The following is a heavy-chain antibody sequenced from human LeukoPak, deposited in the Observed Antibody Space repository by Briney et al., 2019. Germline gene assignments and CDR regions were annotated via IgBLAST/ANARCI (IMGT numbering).Heavy chain of an antibody. CDR3: ARGHTLGGYYKQKYYYCGMDV. V-gene: IGHV4-34*01. J-gene: IGHJ6*02. Sequence: SETLSLTCAVYGGSLSGNFWSWIRQPPGKGLEWIGEISHSGSTNYSPSLKSRLTISVDTSKNQFSLWLRSVTAADTAVYYCARGHTLGGYYKQKYYYCGMDVWGQGTTVTVSS. D-gene: IGHD3-9*01. CDR2: ISHSGST. CDR1: GGSLSGNF.